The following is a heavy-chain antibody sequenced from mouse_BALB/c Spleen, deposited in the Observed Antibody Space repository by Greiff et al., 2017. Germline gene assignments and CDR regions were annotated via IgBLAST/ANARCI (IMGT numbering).Heavy chain of an antibody. CDR2: INPNNGGT. CDR3: APDYLNWGGFAY. D-gene: IGHD4-1*01. V-gene: IGHV1-18*01. CDR1: GYTFTEYT. Sequence: EVHLVESGPELVKPGASVKISCKTSGYTFTEYTMHWVKQSHGKSLEWIGGINPNNGGTSYNQKFKGKATLTVDKSSSTAYMELRSLTSEDSAVYYCAPDYLNWGGFAYWGQGTLVTVSA. J-gene: IGHJ3*01.